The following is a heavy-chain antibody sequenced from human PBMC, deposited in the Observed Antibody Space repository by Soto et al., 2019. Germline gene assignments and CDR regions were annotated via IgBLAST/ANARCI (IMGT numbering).Heavy chain of an antibody. Sequence: ASVKVSCKASGHSITSHYVHWVRQAPGQGLEWMGTIDPTGVNRNYAQRFQGRVTMTRDTSKNQFSLKLSSVTAADTAVYYCARAMTKVTTFDYWGQGTLVTVSS. V-gene: IGHV1-46*01. CDR3: ARAMTKVTTFDY. J-gene: IGHJ4*02. CDR1: GHSITSHY. CDR2: IDPTGVNR. D-gene: IGHD4-17*01.